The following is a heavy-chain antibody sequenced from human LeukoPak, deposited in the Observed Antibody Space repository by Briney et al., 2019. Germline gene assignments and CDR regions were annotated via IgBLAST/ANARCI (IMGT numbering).Heavy chain of an antibody. CDR2: ISWNSGSI. D-gene: IGHD3-22*01. CDR3: AKENYYDSSGYYPSYYFDY. V-gene: IGHV3-9*01. J-gene: IGHJ4*02. Sequence: PGGSLRLSCAASGFTFDDYAMHWVRHAPGKGLEWVSGISWNSGSIGYADSVKGRFTISRDNAKNSLYLQMNSLRAEDTALYYCAKENYYDSSGYYPSYYFDYWGQGTLVTVSS. CDR1: GFTFDDYA.